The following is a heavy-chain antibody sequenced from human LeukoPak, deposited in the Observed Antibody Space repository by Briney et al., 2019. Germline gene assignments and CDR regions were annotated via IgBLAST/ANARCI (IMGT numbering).Heavy chain of an antibody. V-gene: IGHV3-30-3*01. J-gene: IGHJ4*02. CDR3: ARDHGIVGATHFDY. D-gene: IGHD1-26*01. CDR2: ISYDGSNK. CDR1: GFTFSSYA. Sequence: GGSLRLSCAASGFTFSSYAMDWVRQAPGKGLEWVAVISYDGSNKYYADSVKGRFTISRDNSKNTLYLQMNSLRAEDTAVYYCARDHGIVGATHFDYWGQGTLVTVSS.